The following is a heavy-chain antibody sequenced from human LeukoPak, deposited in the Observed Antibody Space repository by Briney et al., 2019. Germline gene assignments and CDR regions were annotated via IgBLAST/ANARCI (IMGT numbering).Heavy chain of an antibody. CDR1: GYTFIDYY. CDR2: INPTSGAT. Sequence: ASVKVSCKASGYTFIDYYIHWVRQAPGPGLEWMGWINPTSGATNSAQKFHGRVTVTSDTSISTAYMELSGLRSDDTAIYYCARATNRGSPANAYVYWGQGTLVTVSS. D-gene: IGHD3-16*01. J-gene: IGHJ4*02. V-gene: IGHV1-2*02. CDR3: ARATNRGSPANAYVY.